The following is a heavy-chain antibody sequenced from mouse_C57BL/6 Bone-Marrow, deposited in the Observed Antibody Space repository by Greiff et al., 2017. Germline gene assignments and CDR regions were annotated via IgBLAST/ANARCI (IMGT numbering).Heavy chain of an antibody. J-gene: IGHJ4*01. Sequence: VQLQQSGPELVKPGASVKISCKASGYTFTDYYMNWVKQSHGKSLEWIGDINPNNGGTSYNQKFTGKATLTLDKSSSTAYMDLRSLTSEDSAVNDGASGYSNYEREMDYWGQGTSVTVSS. D-gene: IGHD2-5*01. V-gene: IGHV1-26*01. CDR3: ASGYSNYEREMDY. CDR1: GYTFTDYY. CDR2: INPNNGGT.